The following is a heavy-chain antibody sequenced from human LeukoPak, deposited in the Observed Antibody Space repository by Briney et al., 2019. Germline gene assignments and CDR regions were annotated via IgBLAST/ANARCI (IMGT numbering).Heavy chain of an antibody. Sequence: PGGSLRLSCAASGFTFSSDNVNWVRQAPGKGLEWVSYISSSSSYIYYADSVKGRFTISRDNAKNTLYLQMNSLRAEDTAVYYCAREGRRDGYNYYGMDVWGQGTTVTVSS. D-gene: IGHD5-24*01. CDR1: GFTFSSDN. V-gene: IGHV3-21*05. CDR2: ISSSSSYI. CDR3: AREGRRDGYNYYGMDV. J-gene: IGHJ6*02.